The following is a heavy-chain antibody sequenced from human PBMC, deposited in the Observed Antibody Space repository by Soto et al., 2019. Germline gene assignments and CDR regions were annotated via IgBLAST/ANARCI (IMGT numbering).Heavy chain of an antibody. D-gene: IGHD2-2*03. CDR3: AADLDMVVVPAAHYYYGMDV. Sequence: SVKVSCSASGFTFTSSAVQWVRQARGQRLEWIGWIVVGSGNTNYAQKFQERVTITRDMSTSTDYMELSSLRSEDTAVYYCAADLDMVVVPAAHYYYGMDVWGQGTTVTSP. CDR1: GFTFTSSA. J-gene: IGHJ6*02. V-gene: IGHV1-58*01. CDR2: IVVGSGNT.